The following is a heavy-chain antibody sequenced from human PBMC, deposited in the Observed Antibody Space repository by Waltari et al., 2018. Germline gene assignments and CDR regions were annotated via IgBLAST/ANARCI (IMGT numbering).Heavy chain of an antibody. CDR3: ARGDGGYYLEYYFDY. CDR2: INAGNGNT. D-gene: IGHD3-22*01. CDR1: GYTFTSYA. V-gene: IGHV1-3*03. Sequence: QVQLVQSGAEVKKPGASVKVSCKASGYTFTSYAMHWVRQAPGQRLEWMGWINAGNGNTKYSQEFQGIVTITRDTSASTAYMELSSLRSEDMAVYYCARGDGGYYLEYYFDYWGQGTLVTVSS. J-gene: IGHJ4*02.